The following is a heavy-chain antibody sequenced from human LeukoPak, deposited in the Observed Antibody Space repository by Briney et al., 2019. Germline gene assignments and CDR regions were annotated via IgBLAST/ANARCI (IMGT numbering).Heavy chain of an antibody. CDR2: IRYDGSNK. Sequence: QPGGSLRLSCAASGFTFSSYGMHWVRQAPGKGLEWVAFIRYDGSNKYYADSVKGRFTISRDNSKNTLYLQMNSLRAEATAVYYCAKAPYYYDSSGPDYWGQGTLVTVSS. V-gene: IGHV3-30*02. CDR3: AKAPYYYDSSGPDY. CDR1: GFTFSSYG. J-gene: IGHJ4*02. D-gene: IGHD3-22*01.